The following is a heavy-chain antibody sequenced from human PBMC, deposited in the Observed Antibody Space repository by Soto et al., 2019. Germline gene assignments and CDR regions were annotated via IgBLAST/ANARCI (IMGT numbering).Heavy chain of an antibody. D-gene: IGHD6-6*01. CDR2: IYHSGST. Sequence: SETLSLTCAVSGGSISSGGYSWSWIRQPPGKGLEWIGYIYHSGSTYYNPSLKSRVTISVDRSKNQFSLKLSSVTAADTAVYYCARGVAARQYYYYYYGMDVWGQGTTVTVSS. CDR1: GGSISSGGYS. V-gene: IGHV4-30-2*01. J-gene: IGHJ6*02. CDR3: ARGVAARQYYYYYYGMDV.